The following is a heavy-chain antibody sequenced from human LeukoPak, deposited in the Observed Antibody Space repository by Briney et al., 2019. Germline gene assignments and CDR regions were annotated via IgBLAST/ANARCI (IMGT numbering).Heavy chain of an antibody. CDR2: IHYSGST. Sequence: SETLSLTCTVSGYSISSGYYWGWIRQPPGKGLEWIGRIHYSGSTYYNPPLKSRLTISVDTSKNQFSLNLSPVTAADTAVYYCTRRLRYYLDYWGQGTLVTDSS. V-gene: IGHV4-38-2*02. CDR1: GYSISSGYY. CDR3: TRRLRYYLDY. D-gene: IGHD6-25*01. J-gene: IGHJ4*02.